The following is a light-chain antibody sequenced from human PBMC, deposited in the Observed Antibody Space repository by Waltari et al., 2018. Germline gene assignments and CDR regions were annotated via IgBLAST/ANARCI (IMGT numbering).Light chain of an antibody. CDR3: QQYGGSPLT. J-gene: IGKJ4*01. CDR1: QSVSSSY. V-gene: IGKV3-20*01. Sequence: EIVLTQSPGMLSLSPGERATLSCRASQSVSSSYLAWYQQKPGQAPRLLIYSASSRATGIPDRFSGSGSGTDFTLTISRLEPEDFAVYYCQQYGGSPLTFGGGTKVEI. CDR2: SAS.